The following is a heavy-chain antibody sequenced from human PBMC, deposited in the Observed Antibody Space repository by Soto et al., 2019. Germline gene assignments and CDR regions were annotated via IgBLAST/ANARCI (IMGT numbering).Heavy chain of an antibody. V-gene: IGHV3-23*01. CDR1: GFTFSSYA. Sequence: VGSLRLSCAASGFTFSSYAMSWVRQAPGKGLEWVSAISGSGGSTYYADSVKGRFTISRDNSKNTLYLQMNSLRAEDTAVYYCAKDRARGGAARPPADYWGQGTLVTVSS. D-gene: IGHD6-6*01. CDR2: ISGSGGST. J-gene: IGHJ4*02. CDR3: AKDRARGGAARPPADY.